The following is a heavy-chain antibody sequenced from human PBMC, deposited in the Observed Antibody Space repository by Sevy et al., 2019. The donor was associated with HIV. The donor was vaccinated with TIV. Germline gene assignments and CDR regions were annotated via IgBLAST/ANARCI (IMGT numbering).Heavy chain of an antibody. V-gene: IGHV3-48*01. Sequence: GGSLRLSCAASGFTFSSYSMNWVRQAPGKGLEWVSYISSSSSTIYYADSVKGRFTISRDNAKYSLYLQMNSLRAEDTAVDDCARFEQQRETYDGMDVWGQGTTVTVSS. J-gene: IGHJ6*02. CDR3: ARFEQQRETYDGMDV. CDR2: ISSSSSTI. D-gene: IGHD6-13*01. CDR1: GFTFSSYS.